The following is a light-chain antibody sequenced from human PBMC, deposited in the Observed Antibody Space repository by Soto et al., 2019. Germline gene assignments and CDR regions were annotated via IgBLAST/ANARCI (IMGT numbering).Light chain of an antibody. J-gene: IGKJ1*01. V-gene: IGKV3-15*01. CDR3: QQYNNWPCT. Sequence: EIVMTQSPATLSVSPGERATLSCRASQSVSSDLAWYQQKPGQAPRFLISGASTRATGIPARFSGSGSGTEFTLTISSLQSEDFAVYYCQQYNNWPCTFGQGTKVEIK. CDR2: GAS. CDR1: QSVSSD.